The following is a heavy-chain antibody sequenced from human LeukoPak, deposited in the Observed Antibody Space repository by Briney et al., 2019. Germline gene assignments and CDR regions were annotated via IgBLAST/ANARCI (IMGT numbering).Heavy chain of an antibody. V-gene: IGHV3-9*03. D-gene: IGHD2-2*01. CDR3: AKGPSWGITGSIDY. Sequence: GGSLRLSCAASGFPFDDYAMHWVRQAPGKGLGWVSGISWNSGSIGYADSVKGRFTISRDNAKNSLYLQMNSLRAEDMALYYCAKGPSWGITGSIDYWGQGTLVTVSS. CDR2: ISWNSGSI. CDR1: GFPFDDYA. J-gene: IGHJ4*02.